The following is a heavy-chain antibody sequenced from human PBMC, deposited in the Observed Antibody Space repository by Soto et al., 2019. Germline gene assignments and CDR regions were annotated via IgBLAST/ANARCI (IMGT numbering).Heavy chain of an antibody. CDR3: ARGQWELSRYYYYGMDV. D-gene: IGHD1-26*01. CDR2: ISSSSSYI. CDR1: GFTFSSYS. J-gene: IGHJ6*02. Sequence: GGSLRLSCAASGFTFSSYSMNWVRQAPGKGLEWVSSISSSSSYIYYADSVKGRFTISRDNAKNSLYLQMNSLRAEDTAVYYCARGQWELSRYYYYGMDVWGQGTTVTVSS. V-gene: IGHV3-21*01.